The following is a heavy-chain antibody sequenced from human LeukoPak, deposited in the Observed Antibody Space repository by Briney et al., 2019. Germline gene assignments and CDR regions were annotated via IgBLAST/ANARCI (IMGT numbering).Heavy chain of an antibody. CDR3: ARESNSGYYLSY. Sequence: GGSLRLSCAASGLTVSSNYMSWVRQAPGKGLEWVSVIYSNGRTYYSDSVRGRFTISRDNSKNTLYLQMNSLRVEETAVYYCARESNSGYYLSYWGQGTLVTVSS. D-gene: IGHD3-22*01. J-gene: IGHJ4*02. CDR2: IYSNGRT. CDR1: GLTVSSNY. V-gene: IGHV3-66*01.